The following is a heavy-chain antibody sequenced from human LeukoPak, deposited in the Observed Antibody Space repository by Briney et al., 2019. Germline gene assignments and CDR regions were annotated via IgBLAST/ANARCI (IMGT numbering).Heavy chain of an antibody. J-gene: IGHJ4*02. Sequence: SVKVSCKASGGTFSSYAIGWVRQAPGQGLEWMGGIIPIFGTANNAQKFQGRVTMTADESTSTAYMELSSLRSEDTAVYYCARESSPLFYFDYWGQGTLVTVSS. V-gene: IGHV1-69*13. D-gene: IGHD6-13*01. CDR3: ARESSPLFYFDY. CDR1: GGTFSSYA. CDR2: IIPIFGTA.